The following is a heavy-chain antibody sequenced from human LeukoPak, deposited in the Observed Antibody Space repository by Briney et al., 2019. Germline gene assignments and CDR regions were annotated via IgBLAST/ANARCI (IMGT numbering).Heavy chain of an antibody. D-gene: IGHD6-6*01. J-gene: IGHJ6*02. CDR3: ARDVIGQLAHYYGMDV. V-gene: IGHV7-4-1*02. CDR2: INTNTGNP. CDR1: GYTFTSYA. Sequence: EASVKVSCKASGYTFTSYAMNWVRQAPGQGLERMGWINTNTGNPTYAQGFTGRFVFSLDTSVSTAYLQISSLKAEDTAVYYCARDVIGQLAHYYGMDVWGQGTTVTVSS.